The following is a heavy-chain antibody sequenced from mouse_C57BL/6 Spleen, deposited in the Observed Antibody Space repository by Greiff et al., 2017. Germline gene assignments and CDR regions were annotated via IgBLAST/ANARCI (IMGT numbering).Heavy chain of an antibody. D-gene: IGHD2-3*01. CDR3: TRDGYSESYFDY. Sequence: EVNVVESGGGLVQPGGSMKLSCAASGFTFSDAWMDWVRQSPEKGLEWVAEIRNKANNHATYYAESVKGRFTISRDDSKSSVYLQMNSLRAEDTGIYYCTRDGYSESYFDYWGQGTTLTVSS. CDR2: IRNKANNHAT. J-gene: IGHJ2*01. CDR1: GFTFSDAW. V-gene: IGHV6-6*01.